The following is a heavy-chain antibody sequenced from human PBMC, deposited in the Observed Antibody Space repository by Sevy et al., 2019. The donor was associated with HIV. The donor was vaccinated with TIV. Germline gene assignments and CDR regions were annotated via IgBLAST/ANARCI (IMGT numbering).Heavy chain of an antibody. CDR2: IYSSGIT. D-gene: IGHD1-26*01. V-gene: IGHV4-61*02. J-gene: IGHJ5*02. CDR3: ARSIVDGGSGWFDL. CDR1: GGSVNSGGYY. Sequence: SETLSLTCTVSGGSVNSGGYYWSWIRQPAGKGLEWIGRIYSSGITNYNPPLKSRVTMSLDTSKNQFSLKLSSVTAADTAVYYCARSIVDGGSGWFDLWGQGTLVTVSS.